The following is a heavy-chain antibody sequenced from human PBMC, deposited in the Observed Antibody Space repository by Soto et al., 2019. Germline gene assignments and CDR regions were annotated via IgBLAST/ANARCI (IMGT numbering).Heavy chain of an antibody. CDR2: ISGSGGST. D-gene: IGHD2-2*01. J-gene: IGHJ6*02. CDR1: GFTFSSYA. V-gene: IGHV3-23*01. Sequence: PGGSLRLSCAASGFTFSSYAMSWVRQAPGKGLEWVSAISGSGGSTYYADSVKGRFTISRDNSKNTLYLQMNSLRAEDTAVYYCAKDTKGSLYYYHGMDVWGQGTTVTVSS. CDR3: AKDTKGSLYYYHGMDV.